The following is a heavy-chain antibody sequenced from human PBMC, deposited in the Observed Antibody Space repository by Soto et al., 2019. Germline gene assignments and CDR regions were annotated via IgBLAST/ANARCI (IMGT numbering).Heavy chain of an antibody. D-gene: IGHD2-15*01. Sequence: VGSLRLSCAASGITFSNYEMNWVRQAPGKGLEWVSYISSSGGTTYYAGSVKGRFTIPRDNAKSSLYLQMNSLRAEDTAVYYCARYCSGGTCNDGNMDVWGQGTTVTVSS. V-gene: IGHV3-48*03. CDR2: ISSSGGTT. J-gene: IGHJ6*02. CDR3: ARYCSGGTCNDGNMDV. CDR1: GITFSNYE.